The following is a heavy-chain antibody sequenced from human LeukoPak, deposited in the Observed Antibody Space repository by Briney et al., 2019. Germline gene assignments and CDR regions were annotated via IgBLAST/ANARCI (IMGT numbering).Heavy chain of an antibody. CDR3: ARDGDKNAFDI. J-gene: IGHJ3*02. V-gene: IGHV4-59*01. CDR2: IYYSGST. D-gene: IGHD3-3*01. CDR1: GGSISSYY. Sequence: SETLSLTCTVSGGSISSYYWSWIRQPPGKGLEWIGYIYYSGSTNYNPSLKSRLTISVDTSKSQFSLKLSSVTAADTAVYYCARDGDKNAFDIWGQGTMVTVSS.